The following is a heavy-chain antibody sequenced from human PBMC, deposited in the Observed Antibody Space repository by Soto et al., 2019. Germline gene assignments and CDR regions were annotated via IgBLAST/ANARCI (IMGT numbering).Heavy chain of an antibody. J-gene: IGHJ4*02. CDR2: VYYSGST. V-gene: IGHV4-39*01. Sequence: SETLSLTCTASGGSISSSTYYWGWIRQPPGKGLEWIGSVYYSGSTYYNPSLKSRVTISVDTSSNQFSLKLNSVTAADTAVYYCARHQYYYDSSGYTLDYWGQGTLVTVSS. CDR1: GGSISSSTYY. D-gene: IGHD3-22*01. CDR3: ARHQYYYDSSGYTLDY.